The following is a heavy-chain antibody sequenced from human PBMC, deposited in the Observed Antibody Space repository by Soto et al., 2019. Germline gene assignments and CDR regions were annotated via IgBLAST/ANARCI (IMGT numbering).Heavy chain of an antibody. Sequence: SETLSLTCTFSGCSISSADYYWSWIRQPPGKGLEWIGYFHSSGATYKDPSLKSRVTISVDTSKNQISLKLDSVTAADTAVYYCASIWFGDFDYWGHGTLVTVSS. CDR2: FHSSGAT. J-gene: IGHJ4*01. CDR3: ASIWFGDFDY. D-gene: IGHD3-10*01. CDR1: GCSISSADYY. V-gene: IGHV4-30-4*01.